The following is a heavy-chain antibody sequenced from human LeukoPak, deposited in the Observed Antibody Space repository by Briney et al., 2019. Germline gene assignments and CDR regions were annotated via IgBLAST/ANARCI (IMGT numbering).Heavy chain of an antibody. CDR3: ARDLSYSSGWYEVGFDY. V-gene: IGHV3-48*02. Sequence: GGSLRLSCAASGFTFSSYSMNWVRQAPGKGLEWVSYISSSSSTIYYADSVKGRFTISRDNAKNSLYLQMNSLRDEDTAVYYCARDLSYSSGWYEVGFDYWGQGTLVTVSS. CDR2: ISSSSSTI. J-gene: IGHJ4*02. D-gene: IGHD6-19*01. CDR1: GFTFSSYS.